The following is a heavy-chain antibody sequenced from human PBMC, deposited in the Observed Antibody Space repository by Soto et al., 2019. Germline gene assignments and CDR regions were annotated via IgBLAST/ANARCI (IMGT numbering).Heavy chain of an antibody. CDR2: IYYSGSI. CDR1: GGSISSYY. D-gene: IGHD2-21*01. J-gene: IGHJ6*02. Sequence: PSETLSLTCTVSGGSISSYYWSWIRQPPGKGLEWIGYIYYSGSINYNPSLKSRVTISVDTSKNQFSLKLSSVTAADTAVYYCAASCVACGGFNYYGMDVWGQGTTVTVSS. V-gene: IGHV4-59*01. CDR3: AASCVACGGFNYYGMDV.